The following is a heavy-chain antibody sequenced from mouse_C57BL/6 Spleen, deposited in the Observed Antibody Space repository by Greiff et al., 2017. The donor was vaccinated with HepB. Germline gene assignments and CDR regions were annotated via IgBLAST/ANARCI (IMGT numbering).Heavy chain of an antibody. D-gene: IGHD2-5*01. Sequence: EVKLMESGGGLVQPGGSMKLSCVASGFTFSNYWMHWVRQSPEKGLEWVAQIRLKSDNYATHYAESVKGMFTISRDDSKSSVYLQMNNLRAEDTGSDYCTGYDRNYDVDDWGQGTTLTVAS. V-gene: IGHV6-3*01. CDR2: IRLKSDNYAT. CDR1: GFTFSNYW. J-gene: IGHJ2*01. CDR3: TGYDRNYDVDD.